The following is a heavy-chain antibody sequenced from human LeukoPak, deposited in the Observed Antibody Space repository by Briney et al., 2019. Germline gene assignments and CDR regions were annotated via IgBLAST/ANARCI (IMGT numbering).Heavy chain of an antibody. V-gene: IGHV3-11*01. D-gene: IGHD3-22*01. CDR3: ARVGYDSSGYYYGSLWYYFDY. CDR1: GFTFSDYY. Sequence: GGSLRLSCAASGFTFSDYYMSWIRQAPGKGLEWVSYISSSGSTIYYADSVKGRFTISRDNAKNSLYLQMNSLRAEDTAVYYCARVGYDSSGYYYGSLWYYFDYWSQGTLVTVSS. J-gene: IGHJ4*02. CDR2: ISSSGSTI.